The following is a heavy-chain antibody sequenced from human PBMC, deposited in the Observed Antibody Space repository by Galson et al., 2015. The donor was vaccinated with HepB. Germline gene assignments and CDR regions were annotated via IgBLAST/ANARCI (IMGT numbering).Heavy chain of an antibody. J-gene: IGHJ5*02. D-gene: IGHD3-3*01. V-gene: IGHV1-69*13. Sequence: SVKVSCKASGGTFSSYAISWVRQAPGQGLEWMGGIIPIFGTANYAQKFQGRVTITADESTSTAYMELSSLRSEDTAVYYCAREARSITIFNAWGQGTLVTVSS. CDR1: GGTFSSYA. CDR2: IIPIFGTA. CDR3: AREARSITIFNA.